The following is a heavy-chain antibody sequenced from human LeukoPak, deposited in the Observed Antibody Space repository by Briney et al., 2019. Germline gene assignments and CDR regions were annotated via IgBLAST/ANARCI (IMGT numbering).Heavy chain of an antibody. D-gene: IGHD4-17*01. Sequence: SETLSLTCTVSGGSISSGSWWGWIRQPPGKGLEWIGEIHHSGSTNYNPSLKSRVTLSVDKSKNQLSLRLTSVTAADTAVYYCARGGDYRFDYWGQGTLVTVSS. CDR3: ARGGDYRFDY. CDR2: IHHSGST. J-gene: IGHJ4*02. V-gene: IGHV4-4*02. CDR1: GGSISSGSW.